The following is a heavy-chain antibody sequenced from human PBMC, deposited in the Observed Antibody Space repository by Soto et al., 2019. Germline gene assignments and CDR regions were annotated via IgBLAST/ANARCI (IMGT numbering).Heavy chain of an antibody. Sequence: EVQLVESGGGLVQPGGSLRLSCAASGFTFSSYSMNWVRQAPGKGLEWVSYISSSRSTIYYADSVKGRFTISRDNAKNSLYLQMNSLRAEDTAVYYWARVSGYYDSSGYSLGYWGQGTLVTVSS. J-gene: IGHJ4*02. D-gene: IGHD3-22*01. CDR2: ISSSRSTI. CDR3: ARVSGYYDSSGYSLGY. V-gene: IGHV3-48*01. CDR1: GFTFSSYS.